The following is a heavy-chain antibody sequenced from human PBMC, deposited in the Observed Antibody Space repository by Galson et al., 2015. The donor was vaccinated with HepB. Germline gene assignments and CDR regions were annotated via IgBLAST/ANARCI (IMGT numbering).Heavy chain of an antibody. D-gene: IGHD5-18*01. CDR2: IYSGGST. V-gene: IGHV3-66*01. CDR3: ARVRYSYGPGAFDI. Sequence: SLRLSCAASGFTVSSNYMSWVRQAPGKGLEWVSVIYSGGSTYYADSVKGRFTISRDNSKNTLYLQMNSLRAEDTAVYYCARVRYSYGPGAFDIWGQGTMVTVSS. CDR1: GFTVSSNY. J-gene: IGHJ3*02.